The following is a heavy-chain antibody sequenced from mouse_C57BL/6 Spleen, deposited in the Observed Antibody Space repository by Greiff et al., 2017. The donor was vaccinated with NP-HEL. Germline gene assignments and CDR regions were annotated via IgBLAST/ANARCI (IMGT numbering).Heavy chain of an antibody. D-gene: IGHD2-4*01. CDR2: ISSGGDYI. V-gene: IGHV5-9-1*02. Sequence: VQLKESGEGLVKPGGSLKLSCAASGFTFSSYAMSWVRQTPEKRLEWVAYISSGGDYIYYADTVKGRFTISRDNARNTLYLQMSSLKSEDTAMYYCTRVDYDYEVFDYWGQGTTLTVSS. CDR3: TRVDYDYEVFDY. J-gene: IGHJ2*01. CDR1: GFTFSSYA.